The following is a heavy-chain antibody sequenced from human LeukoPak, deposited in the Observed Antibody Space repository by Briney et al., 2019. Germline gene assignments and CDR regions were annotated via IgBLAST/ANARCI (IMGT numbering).Heavy chain of an antibody. CDR2: IYYTGST. V-gene: IGHV4-59*01. CDR3: AGSGDCCNFDY. J-gene: IGHJ4*02. CDR1: GGSISSYY. D-gene: IGHD2-21*02. Sequence: PSETLSLTCTVSGGSISSYYWSWIRQPPGKGLEWIGCIYYTGSTNYNPSLKSRVTISVDTSKNQFSLKLSSVTAADTAVYYCAGSGDCCNFDYWGQGTLVTVSS.